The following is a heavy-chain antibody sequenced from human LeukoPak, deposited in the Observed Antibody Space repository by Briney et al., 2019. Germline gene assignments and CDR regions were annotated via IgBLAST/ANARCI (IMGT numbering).Heavy chain of an antibody. CDR2: INPNSGGT. V-gene: IGHV1-2*06. CDR1: GYTFTGYY. CDR3: AREDNWMGFDY. J-gene: IGHJ4*02. Sequence: GASVKVSCKASGYTFTGYYMHWVRQAPGQGLEWMGRINPNSGGTNYARKFQGRVTMTRDTSISTAYMELSRLRSDDTAVYYCAREDNWMGFDYWGQGALVTVSS. D-gene: IGHD1-1*01.